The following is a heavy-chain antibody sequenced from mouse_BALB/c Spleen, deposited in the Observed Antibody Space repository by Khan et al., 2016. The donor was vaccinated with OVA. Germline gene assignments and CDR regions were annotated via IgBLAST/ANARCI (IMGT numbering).Heavy chain of an antibody. CDR3: ARTARIKY. V-gene: IGHV3-2*02. CDR2: ISYSGST. J-gene: IGHJ2*01. D-gene: IGHD1-2*01. Sequence: VQLKESGPGLVKPSQSLSLTCTVTGYSITSGYGWNWIRQFPGNTLEWMGYISYSGSTNYNPSLNSRISITRDTPQNQFFLQWNSVTTEDTATYYCARTARIKYWGQGTTLTVSA. CDR1: GYSITSGYG.